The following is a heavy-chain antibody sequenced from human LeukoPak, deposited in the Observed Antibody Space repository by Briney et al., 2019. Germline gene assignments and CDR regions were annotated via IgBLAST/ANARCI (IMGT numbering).Heavy chain of an antibody. J-gene: IGHJ6*02. CDR1: GYTFTGYY. CDR2: INPNSGGT. Sequence: ASVKVSCKASGYTFTGYYMHWVRQAPGQGLEWMGRINPNSGGTNYAQKFQGRVTMTRDTSISTAYMELSRLRSDDTAVYYYARVVVVPAAIPLLSYYGMDVWGQGTTVTVSS. D-gene: IGHD2-2*02. V-gene: IGHV1-2*06. CDR3: ARVVVVPAAIPLLSYYGMDV.